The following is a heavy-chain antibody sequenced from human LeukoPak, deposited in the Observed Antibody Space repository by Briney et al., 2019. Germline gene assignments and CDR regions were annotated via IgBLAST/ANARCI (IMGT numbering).Heavy chain of an antibody. V-gene: IGHV1-18*01. CDR3: AGGLLEAQGWLQWLGTVYSMDV. CDR1: GYTFTNYG. Sequence: GASVKVSCKASGYTFTNYGINWVRQAPGQGLEWMGWINGYNGNTSYSQKFQGRVTLTADTSTSTAYLEVRSLRSDDTAVYYCAGGLLEAQGWLQWLGTVYSMDVWGQGTPVTVSS. D-gene: IGHD5-24*01. J-gene: IGHJ6*02. CDR2: INGYNGNT.